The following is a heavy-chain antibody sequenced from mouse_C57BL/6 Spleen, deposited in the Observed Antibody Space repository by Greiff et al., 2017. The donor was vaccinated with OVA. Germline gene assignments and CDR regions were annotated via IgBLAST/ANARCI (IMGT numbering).Heavy chain of an antibody. Sequence: ESGPGLVAPSQSLSITCTVPGFSLTSYAISWVRQPPGKGLEWLGVIWTGGGTKYNSALKSRLSISKDNSKSQVFLKMNSLQTDDTARYYCASHYYGSSPFAYWGQGTLVTVSA. CDR2: IWTGGGT. CDR1: GFSLTSYA. D-gene: IGHD1-1*01. J-gene: IGHJ3*01. CDR3: ASHYYGSSPFAY. V-gene: IGHV2-9-1*01.